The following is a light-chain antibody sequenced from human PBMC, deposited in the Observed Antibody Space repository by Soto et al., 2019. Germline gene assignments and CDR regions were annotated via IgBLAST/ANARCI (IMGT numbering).Light chain of an antibody. CDR2: AAS. CDR1: QSISSY. Sequence: DIQMTQSPSSLSASVGDRVTITCRASQSISSYLNWYQQKPGKAPKLLIYAASSLQSGVPSRFSGSGSGTDFTLTISSLQPEDFATYYCQQSYSTPLTCTFGQGTKVEIK. CDR3: QQSYSTPLTCT. V-gene: IGKV1-39*01. J-gene: IGKJ1*01.